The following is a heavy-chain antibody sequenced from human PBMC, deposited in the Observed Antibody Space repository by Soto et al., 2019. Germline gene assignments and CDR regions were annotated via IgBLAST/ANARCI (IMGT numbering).Heavy chain of an antibody. CDR2: INPNSGGT. D-gene: IGHD5-12*01. CDR3: ARGWKWLGY. V-gene: IGHV1-2*02. CDR1: GYTFPGYY. Sequence: QVQLVQSGAEVKKPGASVKVSCKASGYTFPGYYMHWVRQAPGQGLEWMGWINPNSGGTNYAKKFQGRVTMTRDTSISTDYRELSTLRSDDTPVYYCARGWKWLGYWGQGTLVTVSS. J-gene: IGHJ4*02.